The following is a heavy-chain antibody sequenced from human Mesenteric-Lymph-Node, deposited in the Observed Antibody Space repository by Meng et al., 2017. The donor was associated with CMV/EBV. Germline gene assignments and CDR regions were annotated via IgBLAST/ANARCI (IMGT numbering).Heavy chain of an antibody. V-gene: IGHV1-2*02. CDR3: ARRRAVSGSFDY. CDR1: GYTFSGYY. D-gene: IGHD6-25*01. Sequence: ASVKVSCKASGYTFSGYYLHWVRQAPGQGLEWMGWINPNSGGTNYAQNFQGSVTMTRDTSITTAYMELSRLRSDDTAMYYCARRRAVSGSFDYWGQGTLVTVSS. CDR2: INPNSGGT. J-gene: IGHJ4*02.